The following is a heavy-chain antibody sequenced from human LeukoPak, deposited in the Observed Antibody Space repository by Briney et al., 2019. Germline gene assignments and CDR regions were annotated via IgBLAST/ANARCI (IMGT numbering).Heavy chain of an antibody. CDR2: ISSSSSTI. J-gene: IGHJ4*02. V-gene: IGHV3-48*04. Sequence: GGSLRLSCAASGFTFSSYSTNWVRQAPGKGLEWVSYISSSSSTIYYADSVKGRFTISRDNAKNSLYLQMNSLRAEDTAVYYCAREGEALWFGELSAGWGQGTLVTVSS. CDR3: AREGEALWFGELSAG. D-gene: IGHD3-10*01. CDR1: GFTFSSYS.